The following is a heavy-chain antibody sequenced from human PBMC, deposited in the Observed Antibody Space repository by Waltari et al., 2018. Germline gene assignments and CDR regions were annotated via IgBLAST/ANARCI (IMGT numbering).Heavy chain of an antibody. V-gene: IGHV1-8*01. J-gene: IGHJ4*02. CDR2: KNPTRGNT. Sequence: QVQLVQSGAEVKKPGASVKVSCKASGSTFTSYDIHWVRQATGQGLDWMGWKNPTRGNTGYAQKFQGRVTMTRNTSISTAYMELSSLRSEDTAVYYCARGKREGWLRFRPKYFFDYCGQGTLVTVSS. CDR1: GSTFTSYD. CDR3: ARGKREGWLRFRPKYFFDY. D-gene: IGHD5-12*01.